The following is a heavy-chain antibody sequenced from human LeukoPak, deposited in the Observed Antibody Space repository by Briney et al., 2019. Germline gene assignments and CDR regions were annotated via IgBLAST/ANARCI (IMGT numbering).Heavy chain of an antibody. D-gene: IGHD1-26*01. Sequence: GGSVILSCAACGFTFSRYWVFWLRQSRGKGLVWDSRIKSDGSTTTYADSVKGRFTISRDNAKDTLYLQMNSLKTDDTAVYYCLRFLYSGAFDIWGQGRLVTVSS. CDR1: GFTFSRYW. CDR3: LRFLYSGAFDI. J-gene: IGHJ3*02. V-gene: IGHV3-74*01. CDR2: IKSDGSTT.